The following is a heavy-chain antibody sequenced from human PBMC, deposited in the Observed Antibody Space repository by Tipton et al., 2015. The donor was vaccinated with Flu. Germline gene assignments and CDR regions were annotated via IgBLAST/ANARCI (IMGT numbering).Heavy chain of an antibody. Sequence: LRLSCEVSGESIRSAYYWGWIRQPPGKGLEWIGNIYHGGTFYNPSLKSRVTISQDRSKNQFSLKLSSVTAADTAVYYCARISSSTDAFDIWDQGTMVTVSS. V-gene: IGHV4-38-2*01. D-gene: IGHD6-13*01. J-gene: IGHJ3*02. CDR2: IYHGGT. CDR3: ARISSSTDAFDI. CDR1: GESIRSAYY.